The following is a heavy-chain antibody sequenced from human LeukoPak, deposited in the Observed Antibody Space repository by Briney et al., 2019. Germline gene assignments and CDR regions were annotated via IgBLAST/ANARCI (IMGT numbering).Heavy chain of an antibody. CDR2: ISYDGSNK. V-gene: IGHV3-30*04. Sequence: PGRSLRLSCAASGFTFSSYAMHWVRQAPGKGLEWVAVISYDGSNKYYADSVKGRFTISRDNSKNTLYLQMNSLRAEDTAVYYCARGVDTAMSLDPWSQGTLVTVSS. D-gene: IGHD5-18*01. CDR1: GFTFSSYA. CDR3: ARGVDTAMSLDP. J-gene: IGHJ5*02.